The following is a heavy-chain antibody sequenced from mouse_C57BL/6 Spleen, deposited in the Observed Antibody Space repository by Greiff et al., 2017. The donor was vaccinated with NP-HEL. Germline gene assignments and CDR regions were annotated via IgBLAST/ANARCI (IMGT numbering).Heavy chain of an antibody. J-gene: IGHJ2*01. V-gene: IGHV1-59*01. Sequence: QVQLQQPGAELVRPGTSVKLSCKASGYTFTSYWLHWVKQRPGQGLEWIGVIDPSDSYTNYNQKFKGKATLTVDTSSSTNYMQLSSLTSEDSAVYYCARCGDDEGAYFDYWGQGTTLTVSS. CDR3: ARCGDDEGAYFDY. CDR2: IDPSDSYT. CDR1: GYTFTSYW. D-gene: IGHD2-2*01.